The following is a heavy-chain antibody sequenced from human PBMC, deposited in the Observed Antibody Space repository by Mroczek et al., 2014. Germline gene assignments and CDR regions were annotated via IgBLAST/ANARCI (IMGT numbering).Heavy chain of an antibody. CDR1: GGSISSYY. J-gene: IGHJ2*01. D-gene: IGHD3-22*01. CDR2: IYYSGST. CDR3: ARGGSSGYYYSWYFDL. Sequence: QVQLQQWGAGLLKPSETLSLTCTVSGGSISSYYWSWIRQPPGKGLEWIGYIYYSGSTNYNPSLKSRVTISVDTSKNQFSLKLSSVTAADTAVYYCARGGSSGYYYSWYFDLWGRGTLVTVSS. V-gene: IGHV4-59*08.